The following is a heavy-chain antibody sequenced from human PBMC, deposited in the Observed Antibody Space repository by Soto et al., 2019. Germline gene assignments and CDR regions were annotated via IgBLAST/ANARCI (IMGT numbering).Heavy chain of an antibody. Sequence: SGTLSLTCTVSGGSISSGGYYWSWIRQHPGKGLEWIGYIYYSGSTYYNPSLKSRVTISVDTSKNQFSLKLSSVTAADTAVYYCARDLNDILTGSPPALGYWGQGTLVTVSS. V-gene: IGHV4-31*03. J-gene: IGHJ4*02. D-gene: IGHD3-9*01. CDR1: GGSISSGGYY. CDR3: ARDLNDILTGSPPALGY. CDR2: IYYSGST.